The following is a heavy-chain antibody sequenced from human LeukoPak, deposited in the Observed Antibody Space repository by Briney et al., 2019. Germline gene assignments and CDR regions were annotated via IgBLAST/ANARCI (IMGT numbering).Heavy chain of an antibody. CDR1: GLSLSTSGMR. CDR3: ARRYCSTTSCFFDY. Sequence: SGPALVKPTQTLTLICPFSGLSLSTSGMRVSWIRQPPGKALEWLARIDWDDDKFYSTSLKTRLTISKDTSKNQVVLTMTIMDPVDTATSYCARRYCSTTSCFFDYWGQGTLVTVSS. D-gene: IGHD2-2*01. J-gene: IGHJ4*02. V-gene: IGHV2-70*04. CDR2: IDWDDDK.